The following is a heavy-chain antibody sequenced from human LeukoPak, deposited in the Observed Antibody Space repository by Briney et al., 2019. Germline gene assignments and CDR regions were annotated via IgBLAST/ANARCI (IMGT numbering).Heavy chain of an antibody. CDR2: IYPDDSDT. CDR3: ARRIAGSGSDY. CDR1: GNSFASYW. V-gene: IGHV5-51*01. Sequence: PGESLKISCKGSGNSFASYWIGWVRQMPGKGLEWMGIIYPDDSDTRYSPSFQGQVTITADKSISTAYLQWNSLKASDTAMYFCARRIAGSGSDYWGQGTLVTVSS. D-gene: IGHD6-13*01. J-gene: IGHJ4*02.